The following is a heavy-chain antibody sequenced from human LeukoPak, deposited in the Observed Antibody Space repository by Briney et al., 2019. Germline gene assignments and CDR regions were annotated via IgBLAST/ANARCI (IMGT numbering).Heavy chain of an antibody. CDR3: ARGLNRITIFGVVDY. Sequence: SETLSLTXAVYGGSFSGYYWSWIRQPPGKGLEWIGEINHSGSTNYNPSLKSRVTISVDTSKNQFSLKLSSVTAADTAVYYCARGLNRITIFGVVDYWGQGTLVTVSS. J-gene: IGHJ4*02. CDR2: INHSGST. D-gene: IGHD3-3*01. CDR1: GGSFSGYY. V-gene: IGHV4-34*01.